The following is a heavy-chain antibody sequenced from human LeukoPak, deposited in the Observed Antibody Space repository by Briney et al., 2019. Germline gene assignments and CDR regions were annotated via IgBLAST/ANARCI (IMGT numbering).Heavy chain of an antibody. Sequence: SETLSLTCAVYGGSFSGYYWSWIRQPPGKGLEWIGEINHSGSTNYNPSLKSRVTISVDTSKNQFSLKLSSVTAVDTAVYYCARDSATAGLAWGQGTLVTVSS. CDR2: INHSGST. CDR1: GGSFSGYY. CDR3: ARDSATAGLA. V-gene: IGHV4-34*01. J-gene: IGHJ4*02. D-gene: IGHD1-26*01.